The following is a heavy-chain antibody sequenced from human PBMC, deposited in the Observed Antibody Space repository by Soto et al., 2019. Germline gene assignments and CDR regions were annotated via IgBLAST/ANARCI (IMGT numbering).Heavy chain of an antibody. CDR2: ISYDGSNK. D-gene: IGHD6-13*01. V-gene: IGHV3-30-3*01. CDR1: GFTFSSYA. J-gene: IGHJ4*02. CDR3: ARGVAALDY. Sequence: QVQLVESGGAVVQPGRSLRLSCAASGFTFSSYAMHWVRQAPGKGLEWVAVISYDGSNKYYADSVKGRFTISRDNSKNTLYLQMNSLRAEDTAVYYCARGVAALDYWGQGTLVTVSS.